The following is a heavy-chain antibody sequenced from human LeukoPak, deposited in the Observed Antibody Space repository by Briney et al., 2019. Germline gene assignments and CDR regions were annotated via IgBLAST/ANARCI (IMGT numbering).Heavy chain of an antibody. Sequence: PSETLSLTCAVYGGSFSGYYWSWIRQPPGKGLEWIGEINHSGSTNYNPSLKSRVTISVDTSKNQFSLKLSSVTAADTAVYYCARDYSSSSPWVPRNDYYYYGMDVWGQGTTVTVSS. CDR1: GGSFSGYY. V-gene: IGHV4-34*01. CDR2: INHSGST. D-gene: IGHD6-6*01. CDR3: ARDYSSSSPWVPRNDYYYYGMDV. J-gene: IGHJ6*02.